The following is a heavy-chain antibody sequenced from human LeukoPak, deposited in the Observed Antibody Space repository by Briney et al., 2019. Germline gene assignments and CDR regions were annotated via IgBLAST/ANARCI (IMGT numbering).Heavy chain of an antibody. V-gene: IGHV1-2*02. CDR3: ARNLWFGESSDAFDM. J-gene: IGHJ3*02. CDR1: GYTFTGYY. D-gene: IGHD3-10*01. Sequence: ASVKVSCKASGYTFTGYYMHWVRQAPGQGLEWMGWINHKSGGTNYAQKFQGRVTMTRDTSISTAYMEMSRLRSDDTAVYYCARNLWFGESSDAFDMWGQGTMVTVSS. CDR2: INHKSGGT.